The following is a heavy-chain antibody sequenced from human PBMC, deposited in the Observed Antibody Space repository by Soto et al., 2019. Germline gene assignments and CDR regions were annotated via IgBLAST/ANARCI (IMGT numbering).Heavy chain of an antibody. CDR3: ARGRAARPKGPYYGMDV. V-gene: IGHV4-34*01. CDR1: GGSFSGYY. J-gene: IGHJ6*02. CDR2: INHSGST. Sequence: SETLSLTCAVYGGSFSGYYWSWIRQPPGKGLEWIGEINHSGSTNYNPSLKSRVTISVDTSKNQFSLKLSSVTAADTAVYYCARGRAARPKGPYYGMDVWGQGTTVTVSS. D-gene: IGHD6-6*01.